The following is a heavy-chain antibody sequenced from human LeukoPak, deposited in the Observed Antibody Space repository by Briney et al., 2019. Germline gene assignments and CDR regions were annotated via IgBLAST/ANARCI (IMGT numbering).Heavy chain of an antibody. Sequence: GGSLRLSCAASGFTFDDYAMHWVRHAPGKGLEWVSGISWNSGSIGYADSVKGRFTISRDNAKNSLYLQMNSLRAEDTALYYCAKVPTSDYGDYDGVYFDYWGQGTLVTVSS. V-gene: IGHV3-9*01. D-gene: IGHD4-17*01. J-gene: IGHJ4*02. CDR1: GFTFDDYA. CDR2: ISWNSGSI. CDR3: AKVPTSDYGDYDGVYFDY.